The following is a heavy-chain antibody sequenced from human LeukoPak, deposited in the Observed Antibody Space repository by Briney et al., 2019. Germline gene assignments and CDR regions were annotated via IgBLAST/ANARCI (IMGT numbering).Heavy chain of an antibody. CDR3: AREDSAAYCTSTNCFGFDY. D-gene: IGHD2-2*01. Sequence: SETLSLTCTVSGGSIINYHWSWIRQPAGKGLEWIGRIHSSGATDYSPSLKSRVTISLNKSKSHFSLKLSSVTPADTAIYYCAREDSAAYCTSTNCFGFDYWGQGTLVTVSS. J-gene: IGHJ4*02. V-gene: IGHV4-4*07. CDR1: GGSIINYH. CDR2: IHSSGAT.